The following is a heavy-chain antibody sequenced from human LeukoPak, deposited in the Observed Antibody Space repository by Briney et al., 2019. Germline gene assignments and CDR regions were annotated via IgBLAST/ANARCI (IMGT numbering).Heavy chain of an antibody. CDR3: ARARGYSYGYDAFDI. D-gene: IGHD5-18*01. Sequence: SETLSLTCAVYGGSFSGYYWNWIRQPPGKGLEWIGEINHSGSTNYNPSLKRRVTISVDTSKNQFSLKLSSVTAADTAVYYCARARGYSYGYDAFDIWGQGTMVTVSS. V-gene: IGHV4-34*01. CDR2: INHSGST. J-gene: IGHJ3*02. CDR1: GGSFSGYY.